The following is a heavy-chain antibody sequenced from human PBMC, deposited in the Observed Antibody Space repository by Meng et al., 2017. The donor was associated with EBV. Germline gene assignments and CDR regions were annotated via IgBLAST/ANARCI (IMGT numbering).Heavy chain of an antibody. CDR3: ARGRYYGDYFWFDP. D-gene: IGHD4-17*01. J-gene: IGHJ5*02. CDR2: IYYSGST. CDR1: GGSVSSGSYY. V-gene: IGHV4-61*01. Sequence: QLQESGPGLVKPSETLSLTCTVSGGSVSSGSYYWSWIRQPPGKGLEWIGYIYYSGSTNYNPSLKSRVTISVDTSKNQFSLKLSSVTAADTAVYYCARGRYYGDYFWFDPWGQGTLVTVSS.